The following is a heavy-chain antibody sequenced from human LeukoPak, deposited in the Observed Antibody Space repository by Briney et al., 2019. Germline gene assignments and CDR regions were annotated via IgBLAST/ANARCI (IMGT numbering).Heavy chain of an antibody. D-gene: IGHD3-9*01. J-gene: IGHJ4*02. CDR3: ARSAPYYDILTGYYAYYFDY. V-gene: IGHV4-59*01. CDR1: GGSISNYY. CDR2: IYYSGST. Sequence: KPSETLSLTCTVSGGSISNYYWNWIRQPPGKGLEWIGYIYYSGSTNYNPSLKSRVTISVDTSKNQFSLKLSSVTAADTAVYYCARSAPYYDILTGYYAYYFDYWGQGTLVTVSS.